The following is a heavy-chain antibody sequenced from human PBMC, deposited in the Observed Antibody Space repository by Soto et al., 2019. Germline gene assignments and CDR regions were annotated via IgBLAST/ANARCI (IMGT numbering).Heavy chain of an antibody. D-gene: IGHD1-26*01. CDR2: INPNSGGT. CDR3: ARDRDPYTATTGYYYYGMDV. CDR1: GYTFTGYY. J-gene: IGHJ6*02. V-gene: IGHV1-2*04. Sequence: GASVKVSCKASGYTFTGYYMHWVRQAPGQGLEWMGWINPNSGGTNYAQKFQGWVTMTRDTSISTAYMELSRLRSDDTAVYYCARDRDPYTATTGYYYYGMDVWGQGTTVTVSS.